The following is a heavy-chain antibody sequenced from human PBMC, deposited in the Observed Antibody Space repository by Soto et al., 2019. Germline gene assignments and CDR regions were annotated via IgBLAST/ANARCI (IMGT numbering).Heavy chain of an antibody. CDR3: AKSEPDCSSTSCYPYYYYYYMDV. CDR1: GFTFSSYA. J-gene: IGHJ6*03. V-gene: IGHV3-23*01. D-gene: IGHD2-2*01. CDR2: ISGSGGST. Sequence: GGSLRLSCAASGFTFSSYAMSWVRQAPGKGLEWVSAISGSGGSTYYADSVKGRFTISRDNSKNTLYLQMNSLRAEDTAVYYCAKSEPDCSSTSCYPYYYYYYMDVWGKGTTVTVSS.